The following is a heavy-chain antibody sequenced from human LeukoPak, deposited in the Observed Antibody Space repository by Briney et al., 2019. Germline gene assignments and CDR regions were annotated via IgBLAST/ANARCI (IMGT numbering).Heavy chain of an antibody. J-gene: IGHJ4*02. CDR3: ARGGRDGYNYFDY. D-gene: IGHD5-24*01. CDR2: ISSSGSAK. V-gene: IGHV3-48*01. Sequence: GGSLRLSCAASGFTFSNYGLNWVRQAPGKGLEWVSHISSSGSAKYYADSVKGRFTISRDNSKNTLYLQMNSLRAEDTAVYYCARGGRDGYNYFDYWGQGTVVTVSS. CDR1: GFTFSNYG.